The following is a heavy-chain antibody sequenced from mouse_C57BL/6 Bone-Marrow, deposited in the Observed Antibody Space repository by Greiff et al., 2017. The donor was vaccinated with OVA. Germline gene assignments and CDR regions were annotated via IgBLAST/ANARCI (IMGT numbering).Heavy chain of an antibody. Sequence: EVQGVESGGGLVKPGGSLKLSCAASGFTFSSYAMSWVRQTPEKRLEWVATISDGGSYTYYPDNVKGRFTISRDNAKNNLYLQMSHLKSEDTAMDYCARDYYGSSDWYFDVWGTGTTGTVSS. CDR2: ISDGGSYT. D-gene: IGHD1-1*01. CDR1: GFTFSSYA. V-gene: IGHV5-4*01. CDR3: ARDYYGSSDWYFDV. J-gene: IGHJ1*03.